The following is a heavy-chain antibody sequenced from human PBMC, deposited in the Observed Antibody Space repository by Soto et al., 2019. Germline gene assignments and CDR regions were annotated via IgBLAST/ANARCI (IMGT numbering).Heavy chain of an antibody. V-gene: IGHV3-23*01. CDR1: GFTFSSYA. D-gene: IGHD3-9*01. J-gene: IGHJ6*02. CDR3: ATCHYDILTGYPGNYYYYGMDV. CDR2: ISGSGGST. Sequence: QSGGSLRLSCAASGFTFSSYAMSWVRQAPGKGLEWVSAISGSGGSTYYADSVKGRFTISRDNSKNTLYLQMNSLRAEDTAVYYCATCHYDILTGYPGNYYYYGMDVWGHGTTVTVSS.